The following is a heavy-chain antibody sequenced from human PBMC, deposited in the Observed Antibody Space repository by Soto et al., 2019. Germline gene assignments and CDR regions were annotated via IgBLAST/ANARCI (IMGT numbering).Heavy chain of an antibody. CDR2: ISFDGSHK. Sequence: GGSLRLSCAASGFTFSNFGMHWVRQAPGKGLEWVAVISFDGSHKYYADSVKGRFTISSDNSKSTLYLQMNSLRAEDTAVYYCAKALYDFNLNYFDYWGQGTLVTVSS. J-gene: IGHJ4*02. V-gene: IGHV3-30*18. CDR3: AKALYDFNLNYFDY. D-gene: IGHD3-16*01. CDR1: GFTFSNFG.